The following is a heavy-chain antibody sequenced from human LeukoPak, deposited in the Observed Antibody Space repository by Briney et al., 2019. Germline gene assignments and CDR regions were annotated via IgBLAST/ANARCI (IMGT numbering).Heavy chain of an antibody. V-gene: IGHV1-69*13. CDR2: IIPIFGIT. CDR1: GGNLSNHA. Sequence: SVKVSCKDSGGNLSNHAVSWVRQAPGQGLEWMGGIIPIFGITNYAQKFQGRVTITADESTSTAYMELSSLRSEDTAFYYCARGAVRYYDFWSGYSDNWFDPWGQGTLVTVSS. D-gene: IGHD3-3*01. J-gene: IGHJ5*02. CDR3: ARGAVRYYDFWSGYSDNWFDP.